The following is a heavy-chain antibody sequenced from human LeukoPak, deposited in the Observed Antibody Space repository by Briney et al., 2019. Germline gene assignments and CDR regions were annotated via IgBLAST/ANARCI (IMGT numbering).Heavy chain of an antibody. CDR2: INSDGSST. J-gene: IGHJ4*02. CDR3: AFYYDSGGYYFFDY. Sequence: GGSLRLSCAASGFTFSSYWMHWVRQAPGKGLVWVSRINSDGSSTTYADSVKGRFTISRDNAKNTLYLQMNSLKTEDTAMYYCAFYYDSGGYYFFDYWGQGTLVTVSS. CDR1: GFTFSSYW. D-gene: IGHD3-22*01. V-gene: IGHV3-74*01.